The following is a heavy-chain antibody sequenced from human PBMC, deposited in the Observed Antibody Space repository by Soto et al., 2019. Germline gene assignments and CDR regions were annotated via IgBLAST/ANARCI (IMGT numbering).Heavy chain of an antibody. D-gene: IGHD3-3*01. Sequence: SGPTPVYPTQTLTLTCTFSGFSLSTSEVGVGWIRQPPGKALEWLALIYWDDDKRYSPSLKSRLTITKDTSKNQVVLTMTNMDPVDTATYYCAHSKASRVLRFLEWLDWFDPWGQGTLVTVSS. V-gene: IGHV2-5*02. J-gene: IGHJ5*02. CDR2: IYWDDDK. CDR3: AHSKASRVLRFLEWLDWFDP. CDR1: GFSLSTSEVG.